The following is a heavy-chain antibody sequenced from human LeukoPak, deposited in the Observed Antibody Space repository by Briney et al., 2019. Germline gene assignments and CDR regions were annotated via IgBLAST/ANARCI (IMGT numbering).Heavy chain of an antibody. D-gene: IGHD2-2*01. V-gene: IGHV5-51*01. CDR2: IYPTDSDT. Sequence: GESLRISCQASGYRFTNYWIGWVRQMPGKGLEWMGIIYPTDSDTRYSPSFQGQVTISIDKSISTAYLQWRSLKASDTATYYCARPALYCSSTVCPPYMDVWGKGTTVTVSS. CDR3: ARPALYCSSTVCPPYMDV. CDR1: GYRFTNYW. J-gene: IGHJ6*03.